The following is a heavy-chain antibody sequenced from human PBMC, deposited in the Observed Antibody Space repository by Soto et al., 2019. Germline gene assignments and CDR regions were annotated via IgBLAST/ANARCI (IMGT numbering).Heavy chain of an antibody. Sequence: GGSLRLSCAASGFTFSGSAMHWVRQASGKGLEWVGRIRSKANSYATAYAASVKGRFTISRDDSKNTAYLQMNSLKTEDTAVYYCTIDGPEVTVVWAYYYYYMDVWGKGTTVTVSS. D-gene: IGHD2-15*01. J-gene: IGHJ6*03. CDR1: GFTFSGSA. V-gene: IGHV3-73*01. CDR3: TIDGPEVTVVWAYYYYYMDV. CDR2: IRSKANSYAT.